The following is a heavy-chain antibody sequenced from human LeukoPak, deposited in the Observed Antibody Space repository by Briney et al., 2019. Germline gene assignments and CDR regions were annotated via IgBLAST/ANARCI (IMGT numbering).Heavy chain of an antibody. Sequence: ASVKVSCKASGYSFTKYYIHWVRQAPGQGLEWMGWINPNSGGTNYAQKFQGRVTMTRDTSISTAYMELSRLRSDDTAVYYCARAYGDGYFDYWGQGTLVTVSS. D-gene: IGHD4-17*01. CDR3: ARAYGDGYFDY. CDR1: GYSFTKYY. V-gene: IGHV1-2*02. J-gene: IGHJ4*02. CDR2: INPNSGGT.